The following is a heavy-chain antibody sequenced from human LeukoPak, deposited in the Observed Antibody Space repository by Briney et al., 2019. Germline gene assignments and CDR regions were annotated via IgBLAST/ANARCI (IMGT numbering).Heavy chain of an antibody. J-gene: IGHJ5*02. CDR1: GYTFTGYY. Sequence: GASVKVSCKASGYTFTGYYMHWVRQAPGQGLELMGWINPNSGGTNYAQKFQGRVTMTRDTSISTAYMELSRLRSDDTAVYYCARMGYSSGYNWFDPWGQGTLVTVSS. V-gene: IGHV1-2*02. D-gene: IGHD6-19*01. CDR2: INPNSGGT. CDR3: ARMGYSSGYNWFDP.